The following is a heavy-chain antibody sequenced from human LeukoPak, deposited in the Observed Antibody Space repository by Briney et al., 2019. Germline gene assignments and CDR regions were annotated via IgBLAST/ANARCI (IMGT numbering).Heavy chain of an antibody. CDR3: ATSFSQITSSAYYYMDV. CDR2: ITPNNGGT. V-gene: IGHV1-2*02. Sequence: ASVTVSCKASGYTFTGYHVHWVRKAPGQGLEWMGWITPNNGGTNYVQRLQGKVTMTWDTSITTAYMELSGLTSDDTAVYFCATSFSQITSSAYYYMDVWGTGTSVTASS. D-gene: IGHD1-14*01. J-gene: IGHJ6*03. CDR1: GYTFTGYH.